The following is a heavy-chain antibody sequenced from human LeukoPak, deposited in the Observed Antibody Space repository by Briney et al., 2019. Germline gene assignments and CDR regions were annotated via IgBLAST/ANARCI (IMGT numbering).Heavy chain of an antibody. CDR1: GYTFTGYY. CDR3: ARAPDILTGYNYYFDY. Sequence: ASVKVSCKASGYTFTGYYMHWVRQAPGQGLEWMGWINPNSGGTNYAQKFQGRVTITADESTSTAYMELSSLRSEDTAVYYCARAPDILTGYNYYFDYWGQGTLVTVSS. D-gene: IGHD3-9*01. V-gene: IGHV1-2*02. CDR2: INPNSGGT. J-gene: IGHJ4*02.